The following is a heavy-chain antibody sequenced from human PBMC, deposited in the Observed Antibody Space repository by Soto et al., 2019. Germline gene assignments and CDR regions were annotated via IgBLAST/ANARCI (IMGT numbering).Heavy chain of an antibody. Sequence: EVQLVASGGGLVQPGGSLRLSGAASGFTFSSYWMHWVRQAPGKGLVWVSRINIDGSSTSYADSVTGRFTISRDNANNTLYLQMNSLRAEATAVYYCVRTSLVVAAATREDYWGQGTLGTVSS. CDR3: VRTSLVVAAATREDY. CDR1: GFTFSSYW. D-gene: IGHD2-15*01. V-gene: IGHV3-74*01. J-gene: IGHJ4*02. CDR2: INIDGSST.